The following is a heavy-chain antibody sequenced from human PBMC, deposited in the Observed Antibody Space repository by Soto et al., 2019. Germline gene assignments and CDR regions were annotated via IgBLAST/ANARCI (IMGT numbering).Heavy chain of an antibody. CDR1: GFTFSSYA. CDR3: ARYFYDSGGYYSIFDY. J-gene: IGHJ4*02. CDR2: ISGSGGST. Sequence: PGGSLRLSCTGSGFTFSSYAMHWVRLAPGKGLEWVSGISGSGGSTWYADSVKGRLTISRDSSKNTLYLQMDSLTADDTAVYYCARYFYDSGGYYSIFDYWGQGTLVTVSS. D-gene: IGHD3-22*01. V-gene: IGHV3-23*01.